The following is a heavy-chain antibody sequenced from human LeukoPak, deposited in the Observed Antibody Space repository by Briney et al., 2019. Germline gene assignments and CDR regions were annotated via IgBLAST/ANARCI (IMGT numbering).Heavy chain of an antibody. CDR1: GLTFTGVNY. CDR3: ARGWAFDFAGYYFALGY. Sequence: ASVKVSCEASGLTFTGVNYIHWVRQAPGQGPERMGWISPKSGGTNYTQKFQGRVTMTRDTAISTAYMELRRLTSDDTAVYYCARGWAFDFAGYYFALGYWGQGTLVTVSS. J-gene: IGHJ4*02. D-gene: IGHD3-22*01. V-gene: IGHV1-2*02. CDR2: ISPKSGGT.